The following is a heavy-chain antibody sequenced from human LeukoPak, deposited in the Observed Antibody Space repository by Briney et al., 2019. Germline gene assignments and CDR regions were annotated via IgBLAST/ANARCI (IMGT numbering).Heavy chain of an antibody. J-gene: IGHJ4*02. CDR3: ASWRTAMVVAYFDY. D-gene: IGHD5-18*01. Sequence: SETLSLTCTVSGGSISSSSYYWGWIRQPPGKGLERIGSIYYSGSTYYNPSLKSRVTISVDTSKNQFSLKLSSVTAADTAVYYCASWRTAMVVAYFDYWGQGTLVTVSS. CDR2: IYYSGST. CDR1: GGSISSSSYY. V-gene: IGHV4-39*01.